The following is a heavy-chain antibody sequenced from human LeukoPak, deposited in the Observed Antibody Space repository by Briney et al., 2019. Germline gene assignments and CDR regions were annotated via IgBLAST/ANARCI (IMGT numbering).Heavy chain of an antibody. Sequence: GGSLRLSCATSGFTFSRFRFRWVRQAPGKGLEWVASIYVTGNYINYADSVKGRVTISRDNAKNSVYLQMNSLRAEDTAVYYCAREFNTIGNFDYWGQGTLVTVSS. CDR2: IYVTGNYI. J-gene: IGHJ4*02. CDR1: GFTFSRFR. CDR3: AREFNTIGNFDY. D-gene: IGHD1-14*01. V-gene: IGHV3-21*01.